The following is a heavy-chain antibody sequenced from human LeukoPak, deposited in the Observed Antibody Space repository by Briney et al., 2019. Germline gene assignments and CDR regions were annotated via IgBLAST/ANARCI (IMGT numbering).Heavy chain of an antibody. D-gene: IGHD3-22*01. CDR3: ASVTYYYDSSGYYYNWIDP. CDR2: IIPIFGTA. CDR1: GGTFSSYA. J-gene: IGHJ5*02. V-gene: IGHV1-69*13. Sequence: SVKVSCKASGGTFSSYAISWVRQAPGQGLEWMGGIIPIFGTANYAQKFQGRVTITADESTSTAYMELSSLRSEDTAVYYCASVTYYYDSSGYYYNWIDPWGQGTLVTVSS.